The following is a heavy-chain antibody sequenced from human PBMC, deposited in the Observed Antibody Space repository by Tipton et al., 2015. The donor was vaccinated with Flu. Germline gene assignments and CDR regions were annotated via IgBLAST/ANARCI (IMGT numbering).Heavy chain of an antibody. J-gene: IGHJ3*02. D-gene: IGHD4-17*01. CDR2: ISGYNGYT. Sequence: VQLVQSGAEVKKPGASVKVSCKVSGYIFSRYGISWVRQAPGQGLEWMGWISGYNGYTNYAQKFQGRVTMTTDTSTSTAYMELRSLRSDDTAVYYCARTGDHEAFDIWGQGTMVTVSS. CDR3: ARTGDHEAFDI. CDR1: GYIFSRYG. V-gene: IGHV1-18*01.